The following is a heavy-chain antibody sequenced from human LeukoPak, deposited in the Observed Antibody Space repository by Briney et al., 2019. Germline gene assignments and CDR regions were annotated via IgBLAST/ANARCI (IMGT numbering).Heavy chain of an antibody. CDR3: ARLAAITTWFDP. CDR1: GYSFTNSW. Sequence: GESLKISCKGSGYSFTNSWIGWVRQLPGKGLERMGIIYPGDSDTRYSPSFQGQVTISADKSISTAYLQWGSLKASDTAIYYCARLAAITTWFDPWGQGTLVTVSS. D-gene: IGHD5-12*01. V-gene: IGHV5-51*01. CDR2: IYPGDSDT. J-gene: IGHJ5*02.